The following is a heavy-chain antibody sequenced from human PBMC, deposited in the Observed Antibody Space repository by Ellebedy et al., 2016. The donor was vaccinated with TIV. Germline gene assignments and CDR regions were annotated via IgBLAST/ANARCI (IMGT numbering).Heavy chain of an antibody. CDR2: ISAYNGNT. CDR1: GYTFTTYG. J-gene: IGHJ4*02. V-gene: IGHV1-18*04. Sequence: ASVKVSXXASGYTFTTYGISWVRQAPGQGLEWMGWISAYNGNTNYAQKLQGRATMTTDTSTSTAYMELRSLRSDDTAVYYCARVSYSSSWSVDYWGQGTLVTVSS. CDR3: ARVSYSSSWSVDY. D-gene: IGHD6-13*01.